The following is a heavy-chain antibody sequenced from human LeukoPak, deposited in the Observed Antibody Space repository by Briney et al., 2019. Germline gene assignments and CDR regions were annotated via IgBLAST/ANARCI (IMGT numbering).Heavy chain of an antibody. D-gene: IGHD6-25*01. CDR3: ARLEYGNGWQIDY. Sequence: PSETLSLTCTVSGGSIRTSGNYWSWIRHHPGKGLEWMGCIYYSGTTYDSPSLKSRLTVSVDTSKNQFFLDLTSVTAADTAVYYCARLEYGNGWQIDYWGRGTLVTVSS. CDR1: GGSIRTSGNY. CDR2: IYYSGTT. V-gene: IGHV4-31*03. J-gene: IGHJ4*02.